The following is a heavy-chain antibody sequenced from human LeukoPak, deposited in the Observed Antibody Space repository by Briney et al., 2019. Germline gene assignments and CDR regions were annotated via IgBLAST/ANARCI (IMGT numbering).Heavy chain of an antibody. CDR2: LYTSGST. J-gene: IGHJ6*03. Sequence: SETLSLTCTVSGASISTYYWGWIRQPAGKGLKWIGRLYTSGSTNYNPSLKSRVTMSVDASKNQFSLKLSSVTAADTAVYYCAGYASYYYYMDVWGKGTTVTVSS. D-gene: IGHD2-2*01. V-gene: IGHV4-4*07. CDR1: GASISTYY. CDR3: AGYASYYYYMDV.